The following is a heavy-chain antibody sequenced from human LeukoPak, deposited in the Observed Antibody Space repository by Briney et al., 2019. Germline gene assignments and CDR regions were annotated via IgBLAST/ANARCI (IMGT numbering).Heavy chain of an antibody. Sequence: PGRSLRLSCAASGFTFSSYGMHWVRQAPGKGLEWVAVIWYDGSNKYYADSVKGRFTISRDNSKNTLYLQMNRLRAEDTAVYYCAREPAVGATLYYYYGMDVWGQGPTVTVSS. CDR2: IWYDGSNK. CDR1: GFTFSSYG. CDR3: AREPAVGATLYYYYGMDV. J-gene: IGHJ6*02. D-gene: IGHD1-26*01. V-gene: IGHV3-33*01.